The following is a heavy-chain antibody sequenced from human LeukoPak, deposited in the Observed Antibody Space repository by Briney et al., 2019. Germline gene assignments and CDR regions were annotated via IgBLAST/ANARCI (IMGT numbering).Heavy chain of an antibody. J-gene: IGHJ3*02. V-gene: IGHV3-30-3*01. D-gene: IGHD6-13*01. CDR2: ISYDGSNK. CDR1: GFTFSSYA. CDR3: ARYLIAAAGISDAFDI. Sequence: SGGSLRLSCAASGFTFSSYAMHWVRQAPGKGLEWVAVISYDGSNKYYADSVKGRFTISRDNSKNTLYLQMNSLRAEDTAVYYCARYLIAAAGISDAFDIWGQGTMVTVSS.